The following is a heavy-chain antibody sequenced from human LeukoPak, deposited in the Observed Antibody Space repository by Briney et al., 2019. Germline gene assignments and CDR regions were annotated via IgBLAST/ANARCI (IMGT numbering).Heavy chain of an antibody. CDR1: GFTFSSYA. CDR3: AKGKGLGFAGNYYYYYMDV. CDR2: ISGSGGST. D-gene: IGHD3-10*01. Sequence: QTGGSLRLSCAAPGFTFSSYAMSWVRQAPGNGLEWVSAISGSGGSTYYADSVKGRFTISRDNSKNTLYLQMNSLRAEDTAVYYCAKGKGLGFAGNYYYYYMDVWGKGTTVTVSS. J-gene: IGHJ6*03. V-gene: IGHV3-23*01.